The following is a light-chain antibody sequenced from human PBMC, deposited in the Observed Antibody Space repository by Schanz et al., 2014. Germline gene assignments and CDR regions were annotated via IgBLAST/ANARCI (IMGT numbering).Light chain of an antibody. V-gene: IGLV2-14*03. Sequence: QSALTQPASVSGSPGQSITISCSGTSSDVGGYNYVSWYQQHPGKAPKLMIYDVSNRPSGVSNRFSGSKSGNTASLTISGLQAEDEADYYCCSYAGSYTLGVFGTGTKLTVL. J-gene: IGLJ1*01. CDR3: CSYAGSYTLGV. CDR1: SSDVGGYNY. CDR2: DVS.